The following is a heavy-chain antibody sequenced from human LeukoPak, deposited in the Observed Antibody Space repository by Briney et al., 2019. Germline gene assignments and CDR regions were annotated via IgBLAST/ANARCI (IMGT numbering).Heavy chain of an antibody. J-gene: IGHJ3*02. D-gene: IGHD2-15*01. Sequence: ASVKVSCKASGYTFTSYGISWVRQAPGQGLEWMGWISAYNGNTNYAQKLQGRVTMTTDTSTSTAYVELRSLRSDDTAVYYCARDLCSGGSSYSGNDVFDIWGQGTMVTVSS. V-gene: IGHV1-18*01. CDR3: ARDLCSGGSSYSGNDVFDI. CDR2: ISAYNGNT. CDR1: GYTFTSYG.